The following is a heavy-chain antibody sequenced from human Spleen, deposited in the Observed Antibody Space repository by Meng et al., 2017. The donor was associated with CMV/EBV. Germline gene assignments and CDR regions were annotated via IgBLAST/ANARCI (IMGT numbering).Heavy chain of an antibody. CDR3: VSDFGGNFDGVFDY. V-gene: IGHV3-11*04. Sequence: GESLKISCAASGFIFSDYYMNWIRQAPGKGLEWVSYISTSGSAIYYADSVKGRFTFSRDSAKNSLYLQMNSLRAEDTAVYYCVSDFGGNFDGVFDYWGQGVLVTVSS. J-gene: IGHJ4*02. D-gene: IGHD2-21*01. CDR1: GFIFSDYY. CDR2: ISTSGSAI.